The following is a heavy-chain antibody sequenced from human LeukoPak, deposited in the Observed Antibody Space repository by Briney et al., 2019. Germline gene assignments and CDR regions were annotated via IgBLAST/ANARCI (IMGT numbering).Heavy chain of an antibody. V-gene: IGHV3-7*01. Sequence: GGSLRLSCAASGFTFSSYWMSWVRQAPGKGLEWVANIKQDGSEKYYVDSVKGRFTISRGNAKNTLYLQMNSLRAEDTAVYYCARGGENGDYVDYWGQGTLVTVSS. D-gene: IGHD3-16*01. CDR2: IKQDGSEK. CDR3: ARGGENGDYVDY. CDR1: GFTFSSYW. J-gene: IGHJ4*02.